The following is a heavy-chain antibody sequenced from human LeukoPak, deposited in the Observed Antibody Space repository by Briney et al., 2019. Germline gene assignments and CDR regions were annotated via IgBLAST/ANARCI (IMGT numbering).Heavy chain of an antibody. Sequence: GGSLRLSCAASGFTFSSYAMPWVRQAPGKGLEWVAVISYDGSNKYYADSVKGRFTISRDNSKNTLYLQMNSLRAEDTAVYYCARDLQRGITMVRGVPYYYYGMDVWGQGTTVTVSS. CDR2: ISYDGSNK. J-gene: IGHJ6*02. V-gene: IGHV3-30*04. CDR3: ARDLQRGITMVRGVPYYYYGMDV. CDR1: GFTFSSYA. D-gene: IGHD3-10*01.